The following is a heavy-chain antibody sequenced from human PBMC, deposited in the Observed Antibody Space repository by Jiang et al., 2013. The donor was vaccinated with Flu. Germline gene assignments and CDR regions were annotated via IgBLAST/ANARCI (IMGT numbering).Heavy chain of an antibody. J-gene: IGHJ5*02. D-gene: IGHD3-10*01. Sequence: LLKPSETLSLTCAVYGESFSGYYWTWIRQPPGKGLEWIGEINHSGSTNYNPSLKSRVTTSVDSSKNQFSLRLTSVTAADTAVYYCARHRTGFGVRRRYNWFDPWGQGTLVTVSS. CDR2: INHSGST. CDR3: ARHRTGFGVRRRYNWFDP. V-gene: IGHV4-34*01. CDR1: GESFSGYY.